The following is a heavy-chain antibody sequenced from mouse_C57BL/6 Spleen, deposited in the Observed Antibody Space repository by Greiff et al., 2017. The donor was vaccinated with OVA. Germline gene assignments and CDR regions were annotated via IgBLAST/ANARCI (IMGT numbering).Heavy chain of an antibody. J-gene: IGHJ2*01. CDR3: AKEGAYYGSRGGY. CDR1: GYTFTGYW. CDR2: IFPGSGST. V-gene: IGHV1-9*01. Sequence: QVQLQQSGAELMKPGASVKLSCKATGYTFTGYWIEWVKQRPGHGLEWIGEIFPGSGSTHYNEKFKGKATFTADTSSNTAYMQLSSLTTEDSAIYYGAKEGAYYGSRGGYWGQGTTLTVSS. D-gene: IGHD1-1*01.